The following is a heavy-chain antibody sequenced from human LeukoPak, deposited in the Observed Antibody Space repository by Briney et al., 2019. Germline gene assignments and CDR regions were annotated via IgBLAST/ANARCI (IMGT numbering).Heavy chain of an antibody. D-gene: IGHD5-18*01. J-gene: IGHJ6*02. CDR3: ARGSSGAMVTLYYYYYGMDV. Sequence: ASVKVSCKASGYTFTSYDINWVRRATGQGLEWMGWMNPNSGNTGYAQKFQGRVTMTRNTSISTAYMELSSLRSEDTAVYYCARGSSGAMVTLYYYYYGMDVWGQGTTVTVSS. V-gene: IGHV1-8*01. CDR2: MNPNSGNT. CDR1: GYTFTSYD.